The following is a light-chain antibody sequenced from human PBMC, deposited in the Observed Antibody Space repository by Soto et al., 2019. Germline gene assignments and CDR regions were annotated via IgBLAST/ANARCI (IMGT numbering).Light chain of an antibody. V-gene: IGLV2-11*01. CDR1: GSDVGDSSH. CDR2: EVN. Sequence: VLTQPRSVSGSPGQSVTISCTATGSDVGDSSHVSWYQLHPGKAPKLMIYEVNNRPSGVPDRFSGSKSGSTASLTISGLQAEDEAEYYCCLSPGSLTWLFGGGTKLTVL. J-gene: IGLJ3*02. CDR3: CLSPGSLTWL.